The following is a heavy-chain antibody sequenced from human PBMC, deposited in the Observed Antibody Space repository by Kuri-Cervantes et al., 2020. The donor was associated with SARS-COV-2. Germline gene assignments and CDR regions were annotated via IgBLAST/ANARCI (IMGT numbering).Heavy chain of an antibody. CDR1: GFTFSRYH. Sequence: GGSLRLSCAASGFTFSRYHMHWVRQAPGKGLEWVTAIWNDGSNKYFADSVKGRFTISRDNSKNTLYLQMNSLRAEDTAVYYCARGTDIYDFWSGYPTEYYYYALDVWGQGTTVTVSS. CDR3: ARGTDIYDFWSGYPTEYYYYALDV. V-gene: IGHV3-33*01. J-gene: IGHJ6*02. D-gene: IGHD3-3*01. CDR2: IWNDGSNK.